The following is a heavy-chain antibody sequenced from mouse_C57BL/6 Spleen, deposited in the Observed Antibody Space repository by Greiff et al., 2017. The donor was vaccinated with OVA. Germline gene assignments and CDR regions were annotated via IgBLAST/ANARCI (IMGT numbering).Heavy chain of an antibody. J-gene: IGHJ2*01. V-gene: IGHV1-64*01. CDR2: IHPNSGST. CDR3: ARDYYGSSSGY. CDR1: GYTFTSYW. Sequence: VQLQQPGAELVKPGASVKLSCKASGYTFTSYWMHWVKQRPGQGLEWIGMIHPNSGSTNYNEKFKSKATLTVDKSSSTAYMQLSSLTSEDSAVYYCARDYYGSSSGYWGQGTTLTVSS. D-gene: IGHD1-1*01.